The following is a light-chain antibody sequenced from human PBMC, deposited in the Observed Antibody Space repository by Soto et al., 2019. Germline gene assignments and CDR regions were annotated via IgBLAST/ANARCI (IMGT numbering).Light chain of an antibody. Sequence: DIVMTQSPLSLPVTPGEPASISCRSSQSLLHSNGNHYLDWYLQKPGQSPQLLIYLGSSRASGVPDRFSGSGSGTDFTLKISRVEPDDVGVYYCMQALQNPWTFGQGTKVDIK. V-gene: IGKV2-28*01. CDR2: LGS. CDR1: QSLLHSNGNHY. J-gene: IGKJ1*01. CDR3: MQALQNPWT.